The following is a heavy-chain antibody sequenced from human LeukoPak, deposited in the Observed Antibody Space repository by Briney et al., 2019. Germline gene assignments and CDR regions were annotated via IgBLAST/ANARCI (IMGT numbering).Heavy chain of an antibody. CDR2: ISGSGGST. Sequence: GGSLRLSCAASGFTFSSYAMSWVRQAPGKGLEWVSAISGSGGSTYYADSVKGRFTISRDNSKNTLYLQMNSLRAEDTAVYYCARGDYVWGSYRPFDYWGQGTLVTVSS. D-gene: IGHD3-16*02. CDR3: ARGDYVWGSYRPFDY. J-gene: IGHJ4*02. CDR1: GFTFSSYA. V-gene: IGHV3-23*01.